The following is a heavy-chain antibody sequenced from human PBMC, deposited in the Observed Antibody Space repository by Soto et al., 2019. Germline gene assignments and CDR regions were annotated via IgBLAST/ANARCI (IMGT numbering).Heavy chain of an antibody. CDR2: IYYSGST. V-gene: IGHV4-61*01. CDR1: GGSVSSGSDY. D-gene: IGHD3-22*01. J-gene: IGHJ4*02. Sequence: KTSETLSLTCTVSGGSVSSGSDYWSWIRQPPGKGLEWIGYIYYSGSTNYNPSLKSRVTISVDTSKNQFSLKLSSVTAADTAVYYCARDSGYYDSSGYYDSWGQGTLVTVSS. CDR3: ARDSGYYDSSGYYDS.